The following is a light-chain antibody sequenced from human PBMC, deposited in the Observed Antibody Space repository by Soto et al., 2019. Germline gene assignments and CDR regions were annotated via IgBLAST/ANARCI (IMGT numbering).Light chain of an antibody. V-gene: IGKV3-15*01. J-gene: IGKJ5*01. Sequence: EVVMTQSPATLSVSLGESATLSCRASQSVDGYLAWDQQKPCQAPRLLIYGASTRATGVTARFRGGRSGTEFTLTISSLQSKDSAVYYCQQYQKGPHITFGQGTRPE. CDR2: GAS. CDR3: QQYQKGPHIT. CDR1: QSVDGY.